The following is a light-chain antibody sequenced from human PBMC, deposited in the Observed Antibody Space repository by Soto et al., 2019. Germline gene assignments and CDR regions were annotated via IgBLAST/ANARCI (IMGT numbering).Light chain of an antibody. CDR1: SSNIGNDY. V-gene: IGLV1-51*01. J-gene: IGLJ2*01. CDR3: GTWDSSLSAGV. CDR2: DND. Sequence: QAVVTQPPSVSVAPGQKVTISCSGSSSNIGNDYVSWYQHLPGTAPKLLIYDNDKRPSGIPDRFSGSKSGTSATLGITGLQTGDEADYYCGTWDSSLSAGVFGGGTKLTVL.